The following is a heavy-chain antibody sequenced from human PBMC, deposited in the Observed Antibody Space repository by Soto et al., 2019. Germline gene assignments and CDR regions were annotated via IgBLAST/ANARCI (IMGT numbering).Heavy chain of an antibody. J-gene: IGHJ4*02. V-gene: IGHV1-3*01. CDR2: INAGNGNT. CDR1: GYTFTSYA. Sequence: GASVKVSCKASGYTFTSYAMHWVRQAPGQRLEWMGWINAGNGNTKYSQKFQGRVTITGDTSASTAYMELSSLRSEDTAVYYCARTYYDILTGPNLPLVYWGQGTLVTVSS. D-gene: IGHD3-9*01. CDR3: ARTYYDILTGPNLPLVY.